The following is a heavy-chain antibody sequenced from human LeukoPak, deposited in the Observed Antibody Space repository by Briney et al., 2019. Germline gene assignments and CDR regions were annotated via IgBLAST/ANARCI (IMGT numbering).Heavy chain of an antibody. Sequence: AGGSLRLSCAASGFTFSSYGMHWVRQAPGKGLEWVAFIRYDGSNKYYADSVKGRFTISRDNSKNTLYLQMNSLRAEDTAVYYCAKCAEPNWNYAVYYYYYMDVWGKGTTVTVSS. J-gene: IGHJ6*03. CDR3: AKCAEPNWNYAVYYYYYMDV. CDR2: IRYDGSNK. CDR1: GFTFSSYG. D-gene: IGHD1-7*01. V-gene: IGHV3-30*02.